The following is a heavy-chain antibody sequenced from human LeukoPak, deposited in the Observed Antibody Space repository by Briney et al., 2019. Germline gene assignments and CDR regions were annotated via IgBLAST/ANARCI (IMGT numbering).Heavy chain of an antibody. Sequence: ASVKVSCKASGYTFTSYYMHWVRQAPGQGLEWRGIINPSGGSTSYAQKFQGRVTMTRDPSTSTIYMELTSLRYDVTAVYYCARSTTTDYYFHYWGQGTLVTVSS. J-gene: IGHJ4*02. CDR3: ARSTTTDYYFHY. CDR1: GYTFTSYY. D-gene: IGHD1-26*01. CDR2: INPSGGST. V-gene: IGHV1-46*03.